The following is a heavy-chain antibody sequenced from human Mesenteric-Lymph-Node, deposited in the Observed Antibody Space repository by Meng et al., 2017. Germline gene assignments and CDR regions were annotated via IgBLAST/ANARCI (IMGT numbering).Heavy chain of an antibody. CDR1: GYTFTGYF. CDR2: INPSGGTT. CDR3: ARDWEITMVRGVITEIDY. V-gene: IGHV1-46*01. Sequence: ASVKVSCKASGYTFTGYFIHWVRQAPGQGLEWMGIINPSGGTTIYAQKFQGRVIMTRDTSTSTVYMEVSSLRSEDTALYYCARDWEITMVRGVITEIDYWGQGTLVTVSS. J-gene: IGHJ4*02. D-gene: IGHD3-10*01.